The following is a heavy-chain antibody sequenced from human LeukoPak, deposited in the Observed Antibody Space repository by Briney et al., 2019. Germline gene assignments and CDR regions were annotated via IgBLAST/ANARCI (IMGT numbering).Heavy chain of an antibody. J-gene: IGHJ6*03. CDR3: ARWHSRGIVFSYYYYYMDV. V-gene: IGHV1-2*02. Sequence: ASVKVSCKASGYTFTDYYIHWVRQAPGQGLEWMGWINPNSGGTNYAQKFHGRVTMTRDTSITTAYMDLSRLTSDDTAVYYCARWHSRGIVFSYYYYYMDVWGKGTTVTISS. CDR1: GYTFTDYY. CDR2: INPNSGGT. D-gene: IGHD3-22*01.